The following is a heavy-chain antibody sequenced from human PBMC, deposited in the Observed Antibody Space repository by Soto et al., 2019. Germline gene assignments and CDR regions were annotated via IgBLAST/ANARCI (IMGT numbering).Heavy chain of an antibody. CDR1: GGTFSSYA. Sequence: QVQLVQSGAEVKKPGSSVKVSCKASGGTFSSYAISWVRQAPGQGLEWMGGIIPIFGTANYAQKFQGRVTITADESTSTAYMELSRLRSEDTAVYYCAREGGTYYYDSSGYYYGGYFDYWGQGTLVTVSS. CDR3: AREGGTYYYDSSGYYYGGYFDY. J-gene: IGHJ4*02. V-gene: IGHV1-69*01. D-gene: IGHD3-22*01. CDR2: IIPIFGTA.